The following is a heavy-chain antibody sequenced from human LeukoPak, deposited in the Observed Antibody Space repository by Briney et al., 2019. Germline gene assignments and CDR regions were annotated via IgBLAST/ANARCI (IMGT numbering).Heavy chain of an antibody. J-gene: IGHJ4*02. CDR3: AKGGRDIVVVPAPINY. V-gene: IGHV3-23*01. CDR2: ISGSGGNT. Sequence: PGGSLRLSCAASGFIFPEYGMTWVRQAPGKGLEWVSSISGSGGNTYYTDSMKGRFTISRDNSKNTLYLQMNSLTPEDTAVYYCAKGGRDIVVVPAPINYWGQGTLVTVSS. CDR1: GFIFPEYG. D-gene: IGHD2-2*01.